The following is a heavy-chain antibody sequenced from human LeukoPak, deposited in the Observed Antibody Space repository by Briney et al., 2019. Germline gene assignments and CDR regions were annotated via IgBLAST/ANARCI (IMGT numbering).Heavy chain of an antibody. Sequence: GGSLRLSCAASGFTFSSYLMSWVRQAPGKGLEWVANIKQDGSEKYYVDSVKGRFTISRDNAKNSLYLQMNSLRAEDTAVYYCARESSGYSIDYWGQGTLVTVSS. D-gene: IGHD3-22*01. J-gene: IGHJ4*02. CDR2: IKQDGSEK. CDR1: GFTFSSYL. CDR3: ARESSGYSIDY. V-gene: IGHV3-7*01.